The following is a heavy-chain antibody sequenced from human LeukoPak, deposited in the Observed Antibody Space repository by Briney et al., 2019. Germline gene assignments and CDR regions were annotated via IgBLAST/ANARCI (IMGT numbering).Heavy chain of an antibody. Sequence: WGSLRLSCAASEFTFSDYYMSWIRQAPGKGLECVAVISYDGSNKYYADSVKGRFTISRDNSKNTLYLQMNSLRAEDTAVYYCARIPNYYYYYMDVWGKGTTVTVSS. CDR2: ISYDGSNK. CDR3: ARIPNYYYYYMDV. J-gene: IGHJ6*03. CDR1: EFTFSDYY. V-gene: IGHV3-30*03.